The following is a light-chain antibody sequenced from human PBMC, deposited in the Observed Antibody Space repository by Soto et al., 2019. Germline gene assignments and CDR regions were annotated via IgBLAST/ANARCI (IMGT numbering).Light chain of an antibody. V-gene: IGLV1-44*01. CDR3: AAWDASLSAVV. J-gene: IGLJ2*01. CDR2: TDN. CDR1: SSNIGTNA. Sequence: QSVLTQPPSASGTPGQRVTFSCSGSSSNIGTNAVNWYQQLPGTAPKLIIYTDNQRPSGVPDRFSGSKSGTSASLAISGVQSEDEADYYCAAWDASLSAVVFGGGTKLTVL.